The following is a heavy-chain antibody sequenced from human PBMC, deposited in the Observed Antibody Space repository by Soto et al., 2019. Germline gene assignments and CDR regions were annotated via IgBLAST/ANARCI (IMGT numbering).Heavy chain of an antibody. Sequence: GGSLRLSCAASGFTFSSFAMTWVRQAPGKGLEWVSTISGSGDITHYADSVKGRFTVSRDNSRNTLSLQMNSLRVEDTAVYYCAKDYYSDPGYYYAMDVWGQGTTVTVSS. V-gene: IGHV3-23*01. J-gene: IGHJ6*02. CDR3: AKDYYSDPGYYYAMDV. CDR1: GFTFSSFA. D-gene: IGHD4-17*01. CDR2: ISGSGDIT.